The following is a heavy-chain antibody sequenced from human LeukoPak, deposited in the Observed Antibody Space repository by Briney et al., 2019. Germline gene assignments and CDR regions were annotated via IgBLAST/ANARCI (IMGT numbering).Heavy chain of an antibody. CDR3: AKDPPGIAVAGEEGDY. J-gene: IGHJ4*02. CDR2: ISGSGGST. V-gene: IGHV3-23*01. CDR1: GFTFSSYA. Sequence: PGGSLRLSCAASGFTFSSYAMSWVRQAPGKGLEWVSAISGSGGSTYYADSVKGRFTISRDNSKNTLYLQMNSLRAEDTAVYYCAKDPPGIAVAGEEGDYWGQGTLVTVSS. D-gene: IGHD6-19*01.